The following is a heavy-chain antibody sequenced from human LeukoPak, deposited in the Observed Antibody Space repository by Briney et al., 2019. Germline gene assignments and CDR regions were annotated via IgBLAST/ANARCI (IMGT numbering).Heavy chain of an antibody. D-gene: IGHD1-26*01. CDR2: INPSGGST. Sequence: ASVKVSCKASGYTFTSYYMHWVRQAPGQGLEWMGIINPSGGSTNYAQKFQGRVTITTDESTSTAYMELSSLRSEDTAVYYCARESGGLFDPWGQGTLVTVSS. CDR1: GYTFTSYY. CDR3: ARESGGLFDP. V-gene: IGHV1-46*01. J-gene: IGHJ5*02.